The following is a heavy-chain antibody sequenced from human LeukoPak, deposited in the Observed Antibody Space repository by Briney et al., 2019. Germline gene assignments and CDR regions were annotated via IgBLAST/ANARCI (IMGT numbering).Heavy chain of an antibody. CDR1: GFTFSSYD. J-gene: IGHJ4*02. Sequence: GGSLRLSCAASGFTFSSYDMNWGRQAPGKGLEWVSHITRSGTTIYYADSVKGRFTISRDNAKNSLYLQMNSLRADDTAVYFCARQTTTVTQFDYWGQGTLVTVSS. CDR2: ITRSGTTI. D-gene: IGHD4-17*01. CDR3: ARQTTTVTQFDY. V-gene: IGHV3-48*03.